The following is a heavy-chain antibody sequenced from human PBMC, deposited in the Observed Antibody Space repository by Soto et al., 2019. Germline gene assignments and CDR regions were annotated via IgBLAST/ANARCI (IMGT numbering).Heavy chain of an antibody. V-gene: IGHV4-34*01. CDR2: INHSGSA. CDR3: ARVSDY. CDR1: GGSFIDYS. Sequence: QVLLQQWGAGRLKPSETLALTCAVYGGSFIDYSWGWIRQSPGTGLEWIGEINHSGSANYNQSLTPRVTISVDTSKNQFSLKLYSVTAADAAVYYCARVSDYWSQGTLVTVSS. J-gene: IGHJ4*02.